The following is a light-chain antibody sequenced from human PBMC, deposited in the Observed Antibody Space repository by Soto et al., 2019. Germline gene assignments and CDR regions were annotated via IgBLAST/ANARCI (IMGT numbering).Light chain of an antibody. CDR2: GAS. CDR1: QSISRY. V-gene: IGKV3-20*01. CDR3: QQYGSSPPT. J-gene: IGKJ1*01. Sequence: EIVMTQSPATLSMSPGERTTLSCRASQSISRYLAWYQQKPGQGPRLLIYGASSRATGTPDRFSGSGSGTDFTLTINRLEPEEFALYYCQQYGSSPPTFGQGTKVDIK.